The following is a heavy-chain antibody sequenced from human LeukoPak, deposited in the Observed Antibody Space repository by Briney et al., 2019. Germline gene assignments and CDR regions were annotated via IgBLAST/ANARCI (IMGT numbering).Heavy chain of an antibody. D-gene: IGHD3-22*01. CDR1: GGSISSSSYY. V-gene: IGHV4-39*01. Sequence: SETLSLTCTVSGGSISSSSYYWGWIRQPPGKGLEWIGSIYYSGSTYYNPSLKSRVTISVDTSKNQFSLKLSSVTAADTAVYYCARHPSGGYYYDYYYGMDVWGQGTTVTVSS. J-gene: IGHJ6*02. CDR3: ARHPSGGYYYDYYYGMDV. CDR2: IYYSGST.